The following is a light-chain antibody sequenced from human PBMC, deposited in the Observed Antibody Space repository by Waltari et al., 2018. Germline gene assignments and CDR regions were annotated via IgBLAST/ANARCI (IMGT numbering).Light chain of an antibody. CDR3: CSLTSSSTWV. V-gene: IGLV2-14*03. CDR1: ATDIVGYTY. Sequence: QSALTQPASVSGSPGQSITTSCTGTATDIVGYTYVSWYQQHPVKAPNLVIFDVSSRPSGISYRFSASKFGNTASLTISGLQPDDDADYYCCSLTSSSTWVFGGGTKLTVL. CDR2: DVS. J-gene: IGLJ3*02.